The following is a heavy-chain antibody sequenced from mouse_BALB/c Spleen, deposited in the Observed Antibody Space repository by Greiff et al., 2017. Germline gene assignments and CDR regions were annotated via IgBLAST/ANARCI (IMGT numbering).Heavy chain of an antibody. V-gene: IGHV5-6-2*01. J-gene: IGHJ3*01. D-gene: IGHD1-2*01. CDR3: ASALYYGQFAY. Sequence: EVKLVESGGGLVKRGGSLKLSCAASGFTFSSYYMSWVRQTPEKRLELVAAINSNGGSTYYPDTVKGRFTISRDNAKNTLYLQMSSLKSEDTALYYCASALYYGQFAYWGQGTLVTVSA. CDR1: GFTFSSYY. CDR2: INSNGGST.